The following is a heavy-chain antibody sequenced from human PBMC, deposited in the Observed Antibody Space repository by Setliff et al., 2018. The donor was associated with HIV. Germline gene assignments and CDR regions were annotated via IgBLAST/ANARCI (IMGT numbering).Heavy chain of an antibody. D-gene: IGHD3-10*01. CDR3: ARLAEDYYDSGTWEVDY. CDR1: GRSIDDSY. Sequence: SETLSLTCSVSGRSIDDSYWSWIRQSPGKGLEWIGCIKTSGRTNYKPSLKSRVTISLDTSKNQSSLRLNSVTATDTAVYYCARLAEDYYDSGTWEVDYWAHGTLVTVSS. V-gene: IGHV4-4*09. J-gene: IGHJ4*01. CDR2: IKTSGRT.